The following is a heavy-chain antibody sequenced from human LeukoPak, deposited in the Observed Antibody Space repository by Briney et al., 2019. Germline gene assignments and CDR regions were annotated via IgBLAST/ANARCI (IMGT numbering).Heavy chain of an antibody. CDR3: AREGIAVAGTAPLDY. V-gene: IGHV1-69*13. CDR2: IIPIFGTA. CDR1: GGTFSSYA. J-gene: IGHJ4*02. D-gene: IGHD6-19*01. Sequence: SVKVSCKASGGTFSSYAISWVRQAPGQGLEWMGGIIPIFGTANYAQKFQGRVTITADESTSTAYMELSSLRSEDTAVCYCAREGIAVAGTAPLDYWGQGTLVTVSS.